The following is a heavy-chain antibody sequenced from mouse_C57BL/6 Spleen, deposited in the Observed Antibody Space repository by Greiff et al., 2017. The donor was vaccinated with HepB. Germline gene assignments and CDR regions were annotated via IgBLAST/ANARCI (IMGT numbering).Heavy chain of an antibody. J-gene: IGHJ4*01. V-gene: IGHV3-4*01. Sequence: ESGPALVKPSQTVSLTCTVTGYSITNGNHWWNWIRQVSGRKLEWIGYISSSGSTDSNPSLKSRISITRDTSNIQLFLQLNSVTTEDIATYYCARTYYDYDRDYYYAMDDWGQGTSVTVAS. CDR1: GYSITNGNHW. CDR3: ARTYYDYDRDYYYAMDD. D-gene: IGHD2-4*01. CDR2: ISSSGST.